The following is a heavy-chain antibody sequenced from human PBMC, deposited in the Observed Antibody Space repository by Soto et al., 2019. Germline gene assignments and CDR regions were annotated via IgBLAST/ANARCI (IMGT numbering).Heavy chain of an antibody. V-gene: IGHV1-18*01. J-gene: IGHJ5*02. Sequence: PGPQVKVSCKASGYTFTSYGISWVRQAPGQGLEWMGWISAYNGNTNYAQKLQGRVTMTTDTSTSTAYMELRSLRSDDTAVYYCARMHYYGSDNWFDPWGQGTLVTVSS. CDR1: GYTFTSYG. D-gene: IGHD3-10*01. CDR2: ISAYNGNT. CDR3: ARMHYYGSDNWFDP.